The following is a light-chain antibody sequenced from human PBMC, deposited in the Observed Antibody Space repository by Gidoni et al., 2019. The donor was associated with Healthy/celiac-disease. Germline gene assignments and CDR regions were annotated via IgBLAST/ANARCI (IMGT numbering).Light chain of an antibody. J-gene: IGKJ3*01. CDR2: GAS. CDR3: KQYGSSPLFT. CDR1: QSVRSSY. V-gene: IGKV3-20*01. Sequence: EIVLTKSRGTLSLSPGKRATLSCRASQSVRSSYLVCYQQKPGKALRILIYGASSRATGIPDSFIGSGSGTVFTLTISRLEPEVCAVYYCKQYGSSPLFTFGPGTKVEIK.